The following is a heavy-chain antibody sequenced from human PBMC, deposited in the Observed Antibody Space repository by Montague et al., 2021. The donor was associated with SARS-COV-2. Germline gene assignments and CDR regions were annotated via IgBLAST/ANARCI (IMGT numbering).Heavy chain of an antibody. D-gene: IGHD3-10*01. CDR1: GFSFRSYA. CDR2: ISYTSGST. J-gene: IGHJ4*02. CDR3: AKGVDASGSYRSTLGY. V-gene: IGHV3-23*01. Sequence: SRRFSCAASGFSFRSYAMNWVRQAPGKGLEWVSGISYTSGSTYYADSVKGRFTISRDNSKNTVYLQMNSLRAEDTAVYYCAKGVDASGSYRSTLGYWGQGTLVTVSS.